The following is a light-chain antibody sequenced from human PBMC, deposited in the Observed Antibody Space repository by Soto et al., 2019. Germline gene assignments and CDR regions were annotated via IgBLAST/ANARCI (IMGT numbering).Light chain of an antibody. CDR3: QQYNNWPRT. CDR1: QDIKKF. Sequence: DVQLTQSPSFLAASVGDRLTITCRASQDIKKFLAWYQQKPGKAPKLLIYTISTLQSGVPSRFSGSGSGTEFTLTISSLQSEDFAVYYCQQYNNWPRTFGQGIKVDIK. V-gene: IGKV1-9*01. CDR2: TIS. J-gene: IGKJ1*01.